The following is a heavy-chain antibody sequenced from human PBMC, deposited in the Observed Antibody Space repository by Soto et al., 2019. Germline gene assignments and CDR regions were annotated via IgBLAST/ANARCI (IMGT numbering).Heavy chain of an antibody. V-gene: IGHV3-7*03. D-gene: IGHD3-22*01. CDR2: IKQDGSEK. CDR3: LALVVVTEYFVY. Sequence: PGGSLRLSCVASGFTISGYWMSWVRQAPGKGLEWVANIKQDGSEKHYVGSVKGRFTISKDNAKNSLFLQMNSLRAEDTAVYCALALVVVTEYFVYWGQGSLVTVSS. CDR1: GFTISGYW. J-gene: IGHJ4*02.